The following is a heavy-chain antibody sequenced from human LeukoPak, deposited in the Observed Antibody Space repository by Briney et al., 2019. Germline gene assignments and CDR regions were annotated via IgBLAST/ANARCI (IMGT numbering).Heavy chain of an antibody. D-gene: IGHD2-2*02. Sequence: GASVKVSCKASGYTFTGYYMHWVRQAPGQGLEWMGWINPNSGGTSYVQKFQGRVTMTRDTSISTAYMELSRLRSDDTAVYYCARALRPRYCSSTSCYNKGGFDPWGQGTLVTVSS. CDR2: INPNSGGT. CDR1: GYTFTGYY. CDR3: ARALRPRYCSSTSCYNKGGFDP. V-gene: IGHV1-2*02. J-gene: IGHJ5*02.